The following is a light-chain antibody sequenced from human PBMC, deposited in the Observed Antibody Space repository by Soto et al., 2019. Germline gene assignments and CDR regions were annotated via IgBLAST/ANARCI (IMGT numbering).Light chain of an antibody. CDR1: QTISSW. J-gene: IGKJ1*01. V-gene: IGKV1-5*01. CDR3: QQYENYWT. Sequence: IQMTQSPFNLSASLGGRVTITWRASQTISSWLAWYQQIPGKAPKLLIYDASNLESGVPSRFSGSGSGTEFTLTISSLKPEVFAVDYCQQYENYWTFGQGTKVDIK. CDR2: DAS.